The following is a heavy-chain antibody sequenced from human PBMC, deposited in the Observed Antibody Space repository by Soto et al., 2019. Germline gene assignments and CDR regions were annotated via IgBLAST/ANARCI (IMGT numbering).Heavy chain of an antibody. D-gene: IGHD3-22*01. V-gene: IGHV3-30-3*01. CDR1: GFTFSSYA. Sequence: PGGSLRLSCAAFGFTFSSYAMHWVRQAPGKGLEWVAVISYDGSNKYYADSVKGRFTISRDNSKNTLYLQMNSLRAEDTAVYYCARPSPYDSSGYHFDYWGQGTLVTVSS. J-gene: IGHJ4*02. CDR3: ARPSPYDSSGYHFDY. CDR2: ISYDGSNK.